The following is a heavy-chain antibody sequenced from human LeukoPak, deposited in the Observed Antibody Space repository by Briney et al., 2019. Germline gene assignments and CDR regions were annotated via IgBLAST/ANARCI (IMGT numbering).Heavy chain of an antibody. D-gene: IGHD3-10*01. V-gene: IGHV4-34*01. CDR3: ARGSLGVSPFDY. J-gene: IGHJ4*02. Sequence: SETLSLTCAVYGGSSSGYYWSWIRQPPGKGLEWIGEINHSGSTNYNPSLKSRVTISVDTSKNQFSLKLSSVTAADTAVYYCARGSLGVSPFDYWGQGTLVTVSS. CDR2: INHSGST. CDR1: GGSSSGYY.